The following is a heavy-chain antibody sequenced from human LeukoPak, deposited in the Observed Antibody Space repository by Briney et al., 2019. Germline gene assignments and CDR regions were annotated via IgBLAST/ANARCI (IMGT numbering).Heavy chain of an antibody. Sequence: PGGSLRLSCAASGFTFSSYAMSWVRQAPGKGLEWVSAISVGSITYHADSVKGRFTISRDNSKNTLYLQMNSLRAEDTAVYYCAKHLAYSRQSPDYWGQGTLVTVSS. CDR3: AKHLAYSRQSPDY. CDR2: ISVGSIT. D-gene: IGHD6-13*01. CDR1: GFTFSSYA. J-gene: IGHJ4*02. V-gene: IGHV3-23*01.